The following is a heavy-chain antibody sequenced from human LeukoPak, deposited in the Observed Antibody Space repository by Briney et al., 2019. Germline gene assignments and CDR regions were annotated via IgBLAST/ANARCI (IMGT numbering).Heavy chain of an antibody. CDR3: AKDLTYHYYDSSGYGYYFDY. Sequence: GGSLRLSCAASGFTFSGFAMSWVRQAPGKGLEWVSSVSRFGDGTFYADSVRGRFTISRDNSKNTLYLQMNSLRAEDTAVYYCAKDLTYHYYDSSGYGYYFDYWGQGTLVTVSS. D-gene: IGHD3-22*01. CDR2: VSRFGDGT. V-gene: IGHV3-23*01. CDR1: GFTFSGFA. J-gene: IGHJ4*02.